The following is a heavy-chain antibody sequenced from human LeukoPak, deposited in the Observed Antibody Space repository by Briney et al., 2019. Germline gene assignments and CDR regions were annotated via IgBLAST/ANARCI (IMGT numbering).Heavy chain of an antibody. V-gene: IGHV1-69*13. D-gene: IGHD3-9*01. J-gene: IGHJ4*02. Sequence: SVKVSCKASGGTFSSYAISWVRQAPGRGLEWMGGIIPIFGTANYAQKFQGRITITADESTSTAYMELSSLRSEDTAVYYCARGILTGYYAYYFDYWGQGTLVTVSS. CDR1: GGTFSSYA. CDR3: ARGILTGYYAYYFDY. CDR2: IIPIFGTA.